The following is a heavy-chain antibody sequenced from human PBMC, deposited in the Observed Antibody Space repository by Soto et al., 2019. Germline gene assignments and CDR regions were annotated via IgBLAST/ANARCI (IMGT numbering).Heavy chain of an antibody. J-gene: IGHJ6*03. CDR1: GFTFSSYA. V-gene: IGHV3-23*01. CDR3: AKAGYSSSWYGTWDYYYYYMDV. Sequence: GGSLRLSCAASGFTFSSYAMSWVRQAPGKGLEWVSAISGSGGSTYYADSVKGRFTISRDNSKNTLYLQMNSLRAEDTAVYYCAKAGYSSSWYGTWDYYYYYMDVWGKGTTVTVSS. D-gene: IGHD6-13*01. CDR2: ISGSGGST.